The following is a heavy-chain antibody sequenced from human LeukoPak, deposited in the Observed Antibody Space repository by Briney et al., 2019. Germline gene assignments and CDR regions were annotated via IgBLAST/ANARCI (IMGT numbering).Heavy chain of an antibody. CDR1: GFTVSSNY. CDR2: IYSGGST. D-gene: IGHD3-22*01. J-gene: IGHJ4*02. CDR3: ARDPRPGIVVEEIADY. Sequence: GGSLRLSCAASGFTVSSNYMSWVRQAPGKGLEWVSVIYSGGSTYYADSVKGRFTISRDNSKNTLYLQMNSLRAEGTAVYYCARDPRPGIVVEEIADYWGQGTLVTVSS. V-gene: IGHV3-53*01.